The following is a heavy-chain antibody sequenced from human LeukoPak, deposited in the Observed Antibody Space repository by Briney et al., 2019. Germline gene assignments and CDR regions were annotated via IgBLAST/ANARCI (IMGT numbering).Heavy chain of an antibody. CDR3: ARGAPPKSIAVAGTLFDY. V-gene: IGHV7-4-1*02. D-gene: IGHD6-19*01. Sequence: GASVKVSCKASGYTFTSYAMNWVRQAPGQGLERMGWINTNTGNPTYAQGFTGRFVFSLDTSVSTAYLQISSLKAEDTAVYYCARGAPPKSIAVAGTLFDYWGQGTLVTVSS. CDR1: GYTFTSYA. J-gene: IGHJ4*02. CDR2: INTNTGNP.